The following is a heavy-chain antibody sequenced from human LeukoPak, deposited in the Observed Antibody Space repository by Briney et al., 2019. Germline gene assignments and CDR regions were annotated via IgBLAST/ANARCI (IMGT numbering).Heavy chain of an antibody. CDR3: AKDSKNMVRGVIIPL. V-gene: IGHV3-30*18. Sequence: GGSLRLSCAASGFTFSSYGMHWVRQAPGKGLEWVAVISYDGSNKYYADSVKGRFTISRDNSKNTLYLQMNSLRAEDTAVYYCAKDSKNMVRGVIIPLWGQGTLVTVSS. CDR1: GFTFSSYG. D-gene: IGHD3-10*01. J-gene: IGHJ4*02. CDR2: ISYDGSNK.